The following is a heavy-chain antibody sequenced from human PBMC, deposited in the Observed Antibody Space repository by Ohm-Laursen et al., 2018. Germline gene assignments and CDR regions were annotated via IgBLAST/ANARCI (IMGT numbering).Heavy chain of an antibody. J-gene: IGHJ4*02. Sequence: SLRLSCAASGFTFSSYAMHWVRQAPGKGLEYVSAISSNGGSTYYANSVKGRFTISRDNSKNTLYLQMGSVRAEDMAVYYCARSYYYDTKDFDYWGQGTLVTVSS. CDR3: ARSYYYDTKDFDY. CDR1: GFTFSSYA. V-gene: IGHV3-64*01. D-gene: IGHD3-22*01. CDR2: ISSNGGST.